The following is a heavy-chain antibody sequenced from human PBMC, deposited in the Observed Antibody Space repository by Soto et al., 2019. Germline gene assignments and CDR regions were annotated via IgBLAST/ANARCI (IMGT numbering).Heavy chain of an antibody. CDR1: GFTFSSYA. J-gene: IGHJ6*02. CDR3: ASPNPWIQLRHTRPEYYYYYYGMDV. Sequence: GGSLRLSCAASGFTFSSYAMHWVRQAPGKGLEWVAVISYDGSNKYYADSVKGRFTISRDNSKNTLYLQMNSLRAEDTAVYYCASPNPWIQLRHTRPEYYYYYYGMDVWGQGTTVTVSS. V-gene: IGHV3-30-3*01. CDR2: ISYDGSNK. D-gene: IGHD5-18*01.